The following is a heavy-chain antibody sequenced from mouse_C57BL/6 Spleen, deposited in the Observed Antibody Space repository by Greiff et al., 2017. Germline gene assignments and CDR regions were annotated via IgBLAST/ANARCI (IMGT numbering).Heavy chain of an antibody. D-gene: IGHD1-1*01. CDR3: ARSGYYDGSSYAMDY. V-gene: IGHV8-12*01. J-gene: IGHJ4*01. CDR1: GFSLSTSGMG. Sequence: QVTLKESGPGILQSSQTLSLTCSFSGFSLSTSGMGVSWIRQPSGKGLEWLAHIYWDDVKRCNPSLKSRLTISKDTSRNQVFLKITSVDTADTATYCCARSGYYDGSSYAMDYWGQGTSVTVSS. CDR2: IYWDDVK.